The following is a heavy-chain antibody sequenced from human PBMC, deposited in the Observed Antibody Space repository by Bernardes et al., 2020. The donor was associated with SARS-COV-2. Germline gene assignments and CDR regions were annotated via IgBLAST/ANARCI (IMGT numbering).Heavy chain of an antibody. J-gene: IGHJ4*02. CDR1: GGSLRSHY. Sequence: SETLSLTCTVSGGSLRSHYWSWIRQPPGKGLEWIGYIYDSGSTNYNPSLKSRVTISVDTSKNQFSLKMSSVTAADTALYYCAREKFGNQFDNWGQGTLVTVSS. CDR2: IYDSGST. V-gene: IGHV4-59*11. CDR3: AREKFGNQFDN. D-gene: IGHD3-10*01.